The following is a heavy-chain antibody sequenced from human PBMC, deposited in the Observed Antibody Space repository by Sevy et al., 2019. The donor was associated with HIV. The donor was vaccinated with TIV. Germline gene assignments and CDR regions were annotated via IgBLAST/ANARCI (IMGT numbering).Heavy chain of an antibody. V-gene: IGHV1-2*02. CDR1: GYTFTGYY. CDR2: INPNSGGT. CDR3: AREVVATLFSDYFDY. Sequence: ASLKVSCKASGYTFTGYYMHWVRQAPGQGLEWMGWINPNSGGTNYAQKFQGRVTMTRDTSISTAYMELSRLRSDDTAVYYCAREVVATLFSDYFDYWGQGTLVTVSS. J-gene: IGHJ4*02. D-gene: IGHD5-12*01.